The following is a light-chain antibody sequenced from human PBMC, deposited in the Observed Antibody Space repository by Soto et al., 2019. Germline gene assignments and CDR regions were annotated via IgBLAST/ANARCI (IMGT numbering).Light chain of an antibody. V-gene: IGLV1-40*01. CDR2: GNS. J-gene: IGLJ2*01. CDR1: SSNIGAGYD. CDR3: QSYDSSLSGYVV. Sequence: QSVLTQPPSVSGAPGQRVTISCTGRSSNIGAGYDVHWYQQLPGTAPKLLIYGNSNRPSGVPDRFSGSKSGTSASRAITGLQAEDEADYYCQSYDSSLSGYVVFGGGTKLTV.